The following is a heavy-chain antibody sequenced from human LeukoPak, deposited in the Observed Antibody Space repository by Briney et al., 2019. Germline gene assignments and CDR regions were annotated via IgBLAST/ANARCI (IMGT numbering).Heavy chain of an antibody. CDR2: IYYSGST. CDR3: ARGIFWFDP. V-gene: IGHV4-59*11. J-gene: IGHJ5*02. D-gene: IGHD3-9*01. Sequence: SETLSLTCTVSGGSISSHYWSWIRQPPGKGLEWIGYIYYSGSTNYNPSLKSRATISVDTSKNQFSLKLSSVTAADTAVYYCARGIFWFDPWGQGTLVTVSS. CDR1: GGSISSHY.